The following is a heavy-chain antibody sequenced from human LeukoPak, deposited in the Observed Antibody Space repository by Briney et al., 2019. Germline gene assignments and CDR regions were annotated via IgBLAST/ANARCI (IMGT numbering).Heavy chain of an antibody. CDR3: ARAGGSTVSHSDY. CDR2: ISYDGSNK. J-gene: IGHJ4*02. V-gene: IGHV3-30-3*01. Sequence: PGGSLRLSCAASGFTFSSYAMHWVRQAPGKGLEWVAVISYDGSNKYYADSVKGRFTISKDNAKNSLYLQMNSLRAEDTAVYYCARAGGSTVSHSDYWGQGTLVTVSS. D-gene: IGHD4-17*01. CDR1: GFTFSSYA.